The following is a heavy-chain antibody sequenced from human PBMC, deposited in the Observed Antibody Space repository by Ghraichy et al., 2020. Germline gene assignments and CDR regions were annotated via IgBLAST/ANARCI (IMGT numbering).Heavy chain of an antibody. CDR2: ISSSSSYI. Sequence: GRSLRLSCAASGFTFSSYSMNWVRQAPGKGLEWVSSISSSSSYIYYADSVKGRFTISRDNAKNSLYLQMNSLRAEDTAVYYCARDWHYYYYYGMDVWGQGTTVTVSS. CDR3: ARDWHYYYYYGMDV. CDR1: GFTFSSYS. J-gene: IGHJ6*02. V-gene: IGHV3-21*01.